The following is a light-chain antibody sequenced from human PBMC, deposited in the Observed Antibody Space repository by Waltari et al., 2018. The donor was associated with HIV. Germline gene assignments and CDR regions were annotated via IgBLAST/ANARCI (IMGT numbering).Light chain of an antibody. V-gene: IGKV3-15*01. CDR2: DAS. CDR3: QQYSRWPPTWT. CDR1: ENIRNN. Sequence: EVVMTQSPGTLSVSPGERATLSCRSSENIRNNLAWYQQTPGQAPRLLFYDASARATGVPARFGGSGAWTEFTLTISSLQSEDFAIYYCQQYSRWPPTWTFGQGTKVDVK. J-gene: IGKJ1*01.